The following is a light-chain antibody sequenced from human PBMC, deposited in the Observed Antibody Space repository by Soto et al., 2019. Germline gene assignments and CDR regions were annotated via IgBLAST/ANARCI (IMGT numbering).Light chain of an antibody. J-gene: IGLJ1*01. CDR2: DVS. CDR3: SSYTSSGTYV. Sequence: QSALTLPASVSGSPGQSITISCTGTSNDVGHDNYVSWYQQFPGKVPKLIFYDVSNRPSGVSNRFSGSKSGNTASLTISGLQADDEADYYCSSYTSSGTYVFGTGTKLTVL. V-gene: IGLV2-14*03. CDR1: SNDVGHDNY.